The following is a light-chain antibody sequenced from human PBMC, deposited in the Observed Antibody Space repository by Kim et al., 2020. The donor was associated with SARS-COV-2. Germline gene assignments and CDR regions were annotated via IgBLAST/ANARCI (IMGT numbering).Light chain of an antibody. J-gene: IGLJ3*02. CDR1: SSNIGFSV. CDR3: AAWDDSLSGRV. V-gene: IGLV1-44*01. Sequence: GQMVTISCSGTSSNIGFSVFSCYQPLPGAAPKLLIYGNDPRPSGVPDRFSGSQSGTSASLAISGLQSQDEADYYCAAWDDSLSGRVFGGGTQLTVL. CDR2: GND.